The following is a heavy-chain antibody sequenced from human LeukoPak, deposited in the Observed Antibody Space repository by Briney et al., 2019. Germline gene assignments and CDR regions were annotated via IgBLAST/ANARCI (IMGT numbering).Heavy chain of an antibody. CDR1: GGSISSYY. J-gene: IGHJ4*02. CDR3: ARGYYDSSGYYYFDY. Sequence: MSSETLSLTCTVSGGSISSYYWSWIRQPPEKGLEWIGYIYYSGSTNYNPSLKSRVTISVDTSKNQFSLKLSSVTAADTAVYYCARGYYDSSGYYYFDYWGQGTLVTVSS. V-gene: IGHV4-59*12. D-gene: IGHD3-22*01. CDR2: IYYSGST.